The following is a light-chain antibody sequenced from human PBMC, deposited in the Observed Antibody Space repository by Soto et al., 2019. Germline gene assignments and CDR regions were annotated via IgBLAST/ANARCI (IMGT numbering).Light chain of an antibody. V-gene: IGLV2-23*02. CDR2: EVS. Sequence: QSALTQPASVSGSPGQSITISCTGTSCDVGSYNLVSWYQQHPGKAPKLMIYEVSKRPSGVSNRFSGSKSGNTASLTISGLQAEDEADYYCCSYAGSTLYVFGTGTKLTVL. CDR1: SCDVGSYNL. CDR3: CSYAGSTLYV. J-gene: IGLJ1*01.